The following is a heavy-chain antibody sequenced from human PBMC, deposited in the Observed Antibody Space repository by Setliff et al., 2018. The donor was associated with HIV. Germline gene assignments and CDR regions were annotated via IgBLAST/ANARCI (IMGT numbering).Heavy chain of an antibody. CDR1: GESVSGYY. CDR2: IYYSGSA. CDR3: ARDRVVRGVITTYYYMDV. V-gene: IGHV4-59*02. D-gene: IGHD3-10*01. Sequence: PSETLSLTCTVYGESVSGYYWSWIRQPPGKGLEWIGYIYYSGSANYNPSLKSRVTISVDTSKNQFSLKLSSVTAADTAVYYCARDRVVRGVITTYYYMDVWGKGTTVTVSS. J-gene: IGHJ6*03.